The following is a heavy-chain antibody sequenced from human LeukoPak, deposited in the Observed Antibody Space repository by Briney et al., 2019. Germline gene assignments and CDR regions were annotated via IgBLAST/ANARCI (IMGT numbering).Heavy chain of an antibody. Sequence: SETLSLTCTVSGGSISSGGYYWSWIRQHPGKGLEWIGYIYYSGSTYYNPSLKSRVTISADTSKNQFSLKLSSVTAADTAVYYCARARSAAGNFDYWGQGTLVTVSS. CDR2: IYYSGST. CDR3: ARARSAAGNFDY. J-gene: IGHJ4*02. D-gene: IGHD6-13*01. V-gene: IGHV4-31*03. CDR1: GGSISSGGYY.